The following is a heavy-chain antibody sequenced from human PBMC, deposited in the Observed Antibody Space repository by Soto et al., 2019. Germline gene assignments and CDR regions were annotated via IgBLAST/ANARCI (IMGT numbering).Heavy chain of an antibody. Sequence: EVQLLESGGGLVQPGGSLRLSCAASGFTFSSYAMSWVRQAPGKGLEWVSAISGSGGSTYYADSVKGRFTISRDNSKNTLYLQMNCLRAEDTAVYYCAKDRRVFWTLGYCSGCSGRSDYWGQGTLVTVSS. CDR3: AKDRRVFWTLGYCSGCSGRSDY. CDR1: GFTFSSYA. J-gene: IGHJ4*02. D-gene: IGHD2-15*01. V-gene: IGHV3-23*01. CDR2: ISGSGGST.